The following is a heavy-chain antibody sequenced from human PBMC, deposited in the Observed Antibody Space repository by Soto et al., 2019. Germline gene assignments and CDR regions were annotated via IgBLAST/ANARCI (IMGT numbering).Heavy chain of an antibody. CDR1: GYTFTSYY. D-gene: IGHD3-22*01. CDR3: ARDSIYDSSGYYFDY. Sequence: ASVKVSCKASGYTFTSYYMHWVRQAPGQGLEWMGIINPSGGSTSYAQKFQGRVTMTRDTSTSTVYMELSSLRSENTAVYYCARDSIYDSSGYYFDYWGQGTLVTVSS. V-gene: IGHV1-46*01. CDR2: INPSGGST. J-gene: IGHJ4*02.